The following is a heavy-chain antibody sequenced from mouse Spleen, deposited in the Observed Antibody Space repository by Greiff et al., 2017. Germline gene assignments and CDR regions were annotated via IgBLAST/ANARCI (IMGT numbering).Heavy chain of an antibody. J-gene: IGHJ2*01. Sequence: VQLQESGAELVRPGASVTLSCKASGYTFTDYEMHWVKQTPVHGLEWIGAIDPETGGTAYNQKFKGKAILTADKSSSTAYMELRSLTSEDSAVYYCTRGYFDYWGQGTTLTVSS. CDR1: GYTFTDYE. CDR2: IDPETGGT. V-gene: IGHV1-15*01. CDR3: TRGYFDY.